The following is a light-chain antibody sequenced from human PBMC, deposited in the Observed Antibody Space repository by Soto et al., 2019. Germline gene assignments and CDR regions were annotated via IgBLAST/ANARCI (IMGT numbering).Light chain of an antibody. CDR2: DAS. V-gene: IGKV3-20*01. CDR3: QQYNRWPLT. CDR1: QSVSSSY. J-gene: IGKJ4*01. Sequence: EIELTQSPGTLSLSPGERATLSCRASQSVSSSYLAWYQQKPGQAPRLLIYDASSRATGIPDRFSGSGSGTDFTLTISRLQPEDFAVYYCQQYNRWPLTFGGGTKVDIK.